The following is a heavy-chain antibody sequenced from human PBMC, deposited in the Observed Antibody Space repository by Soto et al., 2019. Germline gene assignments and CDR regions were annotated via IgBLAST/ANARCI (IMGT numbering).Heavy chain of an antibody. Sequence: QVQLVQSGAEVKEPGSAVKVSCKASGYPFTTYHLHWVRQAPGQGLEWMGIIYPSGGGTRYAQKFKGRLAMTRDTSTSTLYMELSSLRSEDTAVYYCAKDGSNWAFDYWGQGTLVTVSS. CDR1: GYPFTTYH. CDR3: AKDGSNWAFDY. D-gene: IGHD6-13*01. CDR2: IYPSGGGT. J-gene: IGHJ4*02. V-gene: IGHV1-46*01.